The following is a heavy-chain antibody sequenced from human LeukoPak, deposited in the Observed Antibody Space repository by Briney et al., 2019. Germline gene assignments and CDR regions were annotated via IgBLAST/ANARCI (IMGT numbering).Heavy chain of an antibody. J-gene: IGHJ3*02. CDR3: ARVVVVTSSPDAFDI. CDR2: ISDSGTT. Sequence: SETLSLTCTVSGDSVTSGGLFWTWIRQHPGKGLEWIGYISDSGTTSYNPSLKSRVSISVATSNNQFSLRLSSVTASDTAVYYFARVVVVTSSPDAFDIWGRGTMVTVSS. D-gene: IGHD2-2*01. V-gene: IGHV4-31*03. CDR1: GDSVTSGGLF.